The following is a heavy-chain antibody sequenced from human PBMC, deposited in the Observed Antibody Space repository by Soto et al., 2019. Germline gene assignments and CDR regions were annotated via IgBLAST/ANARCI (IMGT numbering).Heavy chain of an antibody. CDR1: GDSVSSNSAA. Sequence: SQTLSLTCAISGDSVSSNSAAWNWIRQSPSRGLEWLGRTYYRSKWYNDYAVSVKSRVTINPDTSKNQFSLQLNSVTPEDTAVYYCARGYSYGYLRYYYYYGMDVWGQGTTVTVSS. J-gene: IGHJ6*02. CDR3: ARGYSYGYLRYYYYYGMDV. D-gene: IGHD5-18*01. V-gene: IGHV6-1*01. CDR2: TYYRSKWYN.